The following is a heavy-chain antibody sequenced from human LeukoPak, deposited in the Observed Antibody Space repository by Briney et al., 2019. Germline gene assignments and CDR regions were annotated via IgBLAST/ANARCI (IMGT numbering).Heavy chain of an antibody. V-gene: IGHV4-34*01. CDR2: INHSGST. CDR1: GGSFSGYY. Sequence: SETLSLTCAVYGGSFSGYYWSWIRQPPGKGLEWIGEINHSGSTNYNPSLKSRVTISVDTSKNQFSLKLSSVTAADTAVYYCARHPAGVPIWSGYIGYFDYWGQGTLVTVSS. CDR3: ARHPAGVPIWSGYIGYFDY. D-gene: IGHD3-3*01. J-gene: IGHJ4*02.